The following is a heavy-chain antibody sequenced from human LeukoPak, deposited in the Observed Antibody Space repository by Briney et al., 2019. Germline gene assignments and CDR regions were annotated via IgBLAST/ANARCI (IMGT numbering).Heavy chain of an antibody. V-gene: IGHV1-24*01. D-gene: IGHD1-14*01. CDR2: FYPEDGET. J-gene: IGHJ4*02. Sequence: EASVNVSCKVAGYTLTELSMHWVRQPPGKGREWMGFFYPEDGETIYAQQFQGSVTMTEDTSTDTDYMELSSLRSDDTAVYYCARDQGITEGAGYFDYWGQGTLVPVFS. CDR1: GYTLTELS. CDR3: ARDQGITEGAGYFDY.